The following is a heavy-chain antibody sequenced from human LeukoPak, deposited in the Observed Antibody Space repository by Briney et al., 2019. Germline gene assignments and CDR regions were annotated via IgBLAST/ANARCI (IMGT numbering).Heavy chain of an antibody. J-gene: IGHJ5*02. Sequence: PSETLSLTCTVSGGSISSGSYYWSWIRQPAGKGLEWIGRMYTSGSTNYNPSLKSRVTISVDKSKNQFSLKLSSVTAADTAVYYCARDLSSYGDYRNWFDPWGQGTLVTVSS. CDR2: MYTSGST. CDR3: ARDLSSYGDYRNWFDP. D-gene: IGHD4-17*01. CDR1: GGSISSGSYY. V-gene: IGHV4-61*02.